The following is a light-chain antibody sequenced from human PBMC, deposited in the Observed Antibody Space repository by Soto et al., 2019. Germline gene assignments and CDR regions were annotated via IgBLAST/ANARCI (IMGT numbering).Light chain of an antibody. Sequence: EIVLTQSPGTLSLSPGERATLSCRASQSVDSSYLAWYQQKPGQAPRLLIYGTSSRATGIPDRFSGSGSGTDFTLTINRLEPEDFAVYYCQQYGSSLCTFGQGTKLEIK. CDR1: QSVDSSY. CDR2: GTS. CDR3: QQYGSSLCT. J-gene: IGKJ1*01. V-gene: IGKV3-20*01.